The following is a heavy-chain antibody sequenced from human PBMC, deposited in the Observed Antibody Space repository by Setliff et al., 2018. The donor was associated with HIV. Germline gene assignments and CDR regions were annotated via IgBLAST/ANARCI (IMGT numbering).Heavy chain of an antibody. D-gene: IGHD3-3*01. Sequence: SETLSLTCTVSGGSISTYYWSWIRQAPGRGLEWIGYIYYTGRTNYNPSPKSRVTMSLDSSKKQFSLKLSSVTAADTAVYFCARDVGGFTVFAVPRGGFDPWGQGTPVTVSS. V-gene: IGHV4-59*01. CDR1: GGSISTYY. CDR3: ARDVGGFTVFAVPRGGFDP. CDR2: IYYTGRT. J-gene: IGHJ5*02.